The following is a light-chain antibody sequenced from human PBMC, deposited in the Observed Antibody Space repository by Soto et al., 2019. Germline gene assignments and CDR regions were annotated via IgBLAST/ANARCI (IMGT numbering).Light chain of an antibody. Sequence: DFQMTQSPSTLSASVGDRVTITCRASQTISGWLAWYQQRPGKAPNLLIFDASTLESGVPSRFSGSGSGTTFTLTISSLQSDDFATYYCLQYNGYYRTFGQGTKVDIK. CDR3: LQYNGYYRT. V-gene: IGKV1-5*01. CDR1: QTISGW. J-gene: IGKJ1*01. CDR2: DAS.